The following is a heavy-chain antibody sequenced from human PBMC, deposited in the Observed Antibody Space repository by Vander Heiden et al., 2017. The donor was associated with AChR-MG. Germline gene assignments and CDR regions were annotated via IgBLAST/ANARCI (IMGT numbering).Heavy chain of an antibody. Sequence: EVHLVEYGGDLVQPGGYLRLSCIASGFTFDNAWMDWVRQAPGKGLEWVANIKPDGSERYYVDSVRGRFTISRDNARKSLYLQMDSLRAEDTAIYYCTRSLDYWGQGTLVTVSS. CDR3: TRSLDY. V-gene: IGHV3-7*01. CDR1: GFTFDNAW. CDR2: IKPDGSER. J-gene: IGHJ4*02.